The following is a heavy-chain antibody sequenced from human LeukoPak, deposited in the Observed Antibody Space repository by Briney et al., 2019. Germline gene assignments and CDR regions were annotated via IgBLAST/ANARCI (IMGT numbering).Heavy chain of an antibody. CDR3: AKRGVVIRVILVGFHKEAYYFDS. J-gene: IGHJ4*02. CDR1: GITLSNYG. Sequence: GGSLRLSCAVSGITLSNYGMSWVRQAPGKGLEWVAGIGGSGGRTNYADSVKGRFTISRDNPKNTLYLQMNSLRAEDTAVHFCAKRGVVIRVILVGFHKEAYYFDSWGQGALVIVSS. V-gene: IGHV3-23*01. CDR2: IGGSGGRT. D-gene: IGHD3-22*01.